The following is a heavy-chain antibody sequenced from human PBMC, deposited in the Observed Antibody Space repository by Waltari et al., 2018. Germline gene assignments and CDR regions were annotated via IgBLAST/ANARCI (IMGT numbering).Heavy chain of an antibody. J-gene: IGHJ4*02. Sequence: QEHLVQSGAEVKKPGASVRVSCKASGYTFTAYYIHWVRQAPGQGLQWMGWINPRRGETNFTQKCQGRVTMTRDTSLNTAYMEISSLVFDDTAVYYCAREGSHLTTVNDYWGQGTQVIVSS. D-gene: IGHD4-17*01. CDR2: INPRRGET. CDR1: GYTFTAYY. CDR3: AREGSHLTTVNDY. V-gene: IGHV1-2*02.